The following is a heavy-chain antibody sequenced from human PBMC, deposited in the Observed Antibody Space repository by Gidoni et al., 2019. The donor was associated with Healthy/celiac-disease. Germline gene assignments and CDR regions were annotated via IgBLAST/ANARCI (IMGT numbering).Heavy chain of an antibody. J-gene: IGHJ5*02. V-gene: IGHV4-30-2*01. D-gene: IGHD3-3*01. Sequence: QLQLQESGSGLVKPSQTLSLTCAVSGGSLSSGGYSWSWIRQPPGKGLEWIGYIYHSGRTYYNPSLKSRVTISVDRSKNQFSLKLSSVTAADTAVYYCARESIFGVVGWFDPWGQGTLVTVSS. CDR2: IYHSGRT. CDR1: GGSLSSGGYS. CDR3: ARESIFGVVGWFDP.